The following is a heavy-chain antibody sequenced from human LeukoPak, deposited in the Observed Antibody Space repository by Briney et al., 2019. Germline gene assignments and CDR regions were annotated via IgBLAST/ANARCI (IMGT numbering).Heavy chain of an antibody. V-gene: IGHV1-69*04. CDR2: IIPIFGIA. J-gene: IGHJ5*02. Sequence: ASVTVSCKASGGTFSIYAINWVRQAPGQGLEWMGRIIPIFGIANYAQKFQGRVTITADKSTSTAYMELSSLRSEDTAVYYCARYEAAAGNWFDPWGQGTLVTVSS. D-gene: IGHD6-13*01. CDR3: ARYEAAAGNWFDP. CDR1: GGTFSIYA.